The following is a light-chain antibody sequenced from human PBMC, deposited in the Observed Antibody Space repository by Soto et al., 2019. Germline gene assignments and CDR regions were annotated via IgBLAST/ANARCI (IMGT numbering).Light chain of an antibody. Sequence: EIVMTQSPATLSVSPGERAIFSCRASQSVSSNLAWYQQKPGQAPRLLIYGASTRATGIPDRFSGSGSGTEFTLTISSLQAEDVAVYYCQQYYSIPWTFGQGTKVDIK. CDR3: QQYYSIPWT. CDR1: QSVSSN. CDR2: GAS. V-gene: IGKV3-15*01. J-gene: IGKJ1*01.